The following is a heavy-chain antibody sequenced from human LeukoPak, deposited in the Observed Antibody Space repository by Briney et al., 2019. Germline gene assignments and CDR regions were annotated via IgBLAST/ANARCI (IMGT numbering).Heavy chain of an antibody. CDR3: ARGRRERQWLVFRGPFDH. V-gene: IGHV4-34*01. CDR2: INHSGST. Sequence: SETLSLTCAVYGGSFSGYYWSWIRQPPGKGLEWIGEINHSGSTNYNPSLKSRVTISVDTSKNQFSLKLSSVTAADTAVYYCARGRRERQWLVFRGPFDHWGQGTLVTVSS. J-gene: IGHJ4*02. CDR1: GGSFSGYY. D-gene: IGHD6-19*01.